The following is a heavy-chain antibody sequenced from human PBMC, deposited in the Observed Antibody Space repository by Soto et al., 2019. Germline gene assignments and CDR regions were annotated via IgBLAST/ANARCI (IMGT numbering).Heavy chain of an antibody. CDR2: IIPIFGTA. Sequence: SVKVSCKASGGTFSSYAISWVRQAPGQGLEWMGGIIPIFGTANYAQKFQGRVTITADESTSTAYMELSSLRSEDTAVYYCARDQADYDFWSGFLPPSSYYGMDVWGQGTTVTVSS. CDR1: GGTFSSYA. J-gene: IGHJ6*02. V-gene: IGHV1-69*13. D-gene: IGHD3-3*01. CDR3: ARDQADYDFWSGFLPPSSYYGMDV.